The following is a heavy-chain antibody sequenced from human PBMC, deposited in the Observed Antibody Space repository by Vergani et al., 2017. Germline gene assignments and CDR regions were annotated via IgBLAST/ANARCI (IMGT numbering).Heavy chain of an antibody. CDR2: IRFDGSNT. CDR1: GFTFNNYG. J-gene: IGHJ6*02. CDR3: AKNLLTFSRGSRDHYYYYGMDG. Sequence: QVQLVESGGGVVQPGGSLRLSCAASGFTFNNYGMNWVRQAPGKGLEWVAFIRFDGSNTYYADSLKGRFTISRDNSQNSLYLQMNSLRAEDTAVYYCAKNLLTFSRGSRDHYYYYGMDGWGRGTTVTVSS. D-gene: IGHD6-13*01. V-gene: IGHV3-30*02.